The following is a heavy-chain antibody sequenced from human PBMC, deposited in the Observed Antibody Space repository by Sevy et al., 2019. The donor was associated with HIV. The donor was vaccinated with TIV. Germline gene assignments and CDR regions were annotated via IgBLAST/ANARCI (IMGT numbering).Heavy chain of an antibody. CDR3: ARPPHVVRYSYGPAVPGDGWFDP. D-gene: IGHD5-18*01. V-gene: IGHV4-39*01. Sequence: SETLSLTCTVSGGSISSSSYYWGWIRQPPGKGLEWIGSIYYSGSTYYNPSLKSRLTISVDTSKNQFSLKLSSVTAAETAVYYCARPPHVVRYSYGPAVPGDGWFDPWGQGTLVTVSS. CDR2: IYYSGST. CDR1: GGSISSSSYY. J-gene: IGHJ5*02.